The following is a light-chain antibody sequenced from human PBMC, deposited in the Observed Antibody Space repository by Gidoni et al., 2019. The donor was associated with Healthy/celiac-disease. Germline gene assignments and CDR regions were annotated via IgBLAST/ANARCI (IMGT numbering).Light chain of an antibody. Sequence: EIVLTQSPGTLSLSPGERATLSCRASQSVSSSYLAWYQQKPGQAPSLLIYGVSSRATGIPDRFSGSGSGTDFALTITRLEPEDFAVYYCHQYDRSPLTFXGXTKVE. V-gene: IGKV3-20*01. J-gene: IGKJ4*01. CDR1: QSVSSSY. CDR3: HQYDRSPLT. CDR2: GVS.